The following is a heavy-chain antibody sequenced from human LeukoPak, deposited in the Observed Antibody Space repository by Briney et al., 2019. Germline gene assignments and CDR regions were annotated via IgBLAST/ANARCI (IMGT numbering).Heavy chain of an antibody. CDR1: GGSFSGYY. Sequence: PSETLSLTCAVYGGSFSGYYWSWIRQPPGKGLEWIGEINHSGSTNYNPSLKSRVTISVDTSKNQFSLKLSSVTAADTAVYYCARGLGYCSGGSCYGDYWGQGTLVTVSS. CDR2: INHSGST. D-gene: IGHD2-15*01. CDR3: ARGLGYCSGGSCYGDY. J-gene: IGHJ4*02. V-gene: IGHV4-34*01.